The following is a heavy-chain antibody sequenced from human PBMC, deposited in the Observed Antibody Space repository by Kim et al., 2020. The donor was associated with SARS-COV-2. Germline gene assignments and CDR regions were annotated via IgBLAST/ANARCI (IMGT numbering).Heavy chain of an antibody. D-gene: IGHD3-10*01. CDR3: ARDQGGNGEFDY. Sequence: SVKVSCKASGGTFSSYAINWVRQAPGQGLEWMGRIIPIFTRANYAQKFQGRVTITADKSTSTAYMELGSLRSEDTAVYYCARDQGGNGEFDYWGQGTLVTVSS. CDR1: GGTFSSYA. CDR2: IIPIFTRA. V-gene: IGHV1-69*04. J-gene: IGHJ4*02.